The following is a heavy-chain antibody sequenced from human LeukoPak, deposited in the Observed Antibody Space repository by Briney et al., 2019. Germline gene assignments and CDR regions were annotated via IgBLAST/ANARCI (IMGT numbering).Heavy chain of an antibody. CDR2: ISYDGSNK. D-gene: IGHD6-25*01. V-gene: IGHV3-30*18. J-gene: IGHJ4*02. Sequence: GGSLRLSCAASGFTFSSYGMHWVRQAPGKGLEWVAVISYDGSNKFYADSVKGRFTISRDNSKNTLYLQMHSLRAEDTAVYYCAKDLAGYFDYWGQGTLVTVSS. CDR1: GFTFSSYG. CDR3: AKDLAGYFDY.